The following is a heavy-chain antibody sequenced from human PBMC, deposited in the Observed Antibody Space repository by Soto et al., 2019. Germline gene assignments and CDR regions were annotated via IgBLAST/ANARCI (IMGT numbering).Heavy chain of an antibody. CDR1: GGSISSGDYY. V-gene: IGHV4-30-4*01. Sequence: SETLSLTCTVSGGSISSGDYYWSWIRQPPGKGLEWIGYIYYSGSTYYNPSLKSRVTISVDTSKNQFSLKLSSVTAADTAVYCCARLLIDYYDSSGYPVAYYGMDVWGQGTTVTVSS. J-gene: IGHJ6*02. CDR2: IYYSGST. D-gene: IGHD3-22*01. CDR3: ARLLIDYYDSSGYPVAYYGMDV.